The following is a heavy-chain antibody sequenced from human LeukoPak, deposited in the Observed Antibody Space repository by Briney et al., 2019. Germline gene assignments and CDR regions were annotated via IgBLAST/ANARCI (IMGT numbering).Heavy chain of an antibody. CDR3: AASKRWLQFVEGDAFDI. D-gene: IGHD5-24*01. Sequence: SVKVSCKASGGTFSSYAISWVRQAPGQGLEWMGGIIPIFGTATYAQKFQGRVTITTDESTTTAYIDLSSLRSGATAVYYCAASKRWLQFVEGDAFDIWGQGTMVTVSS. CDR2: IIPIFGTA. CDR1: GGTFSSYA. V-gene: IGHV1-69*05. J-gene: IGHJ3*02.